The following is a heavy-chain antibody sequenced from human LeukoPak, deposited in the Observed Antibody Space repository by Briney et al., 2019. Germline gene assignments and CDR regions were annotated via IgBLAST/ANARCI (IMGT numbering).Heavy chain of an antibody. CDR3: AKDYGDGDYDVSGYYFDY. CDR1: GFTFDDYA. D-gene: IGHD4-17*01. Sequence: GGSLRLSCAASGFTFDDYAMHWVRQAPGKGLEWVSGISWNSGSIGYADSVKGRFTISRDNAKNSLYLQMNSLRAEDTASYYCAKDYGDGDYDVSGYYFDYWGQGTLVTVSS. CDR2: ISWNSGSI. V-gene: IGHV3-9*01. J-gene: IGHJ4*02.